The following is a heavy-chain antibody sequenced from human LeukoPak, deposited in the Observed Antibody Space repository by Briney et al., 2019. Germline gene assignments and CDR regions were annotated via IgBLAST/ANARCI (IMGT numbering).Heavy chain of an antibody. CDR2: VYYSGSA. Sequence: PSETLSPTCTVPGGSISSSSYYWGWIRQPPGKGLEWIGSVYYSGSAYYNPSLKSRVTISVDTSKKQFSLKLSSVTAADTAVYYCARHNYDFWSGYPNWFDPWGQGTLVTVSS. D-gene: IGHD3-3*01. CDR1: GGSISSSSYY. J-gene: IGHJ5*02. CDR3: ARHNYDFWSGYPNWFDP. V-gene: IGHV4-39*01.